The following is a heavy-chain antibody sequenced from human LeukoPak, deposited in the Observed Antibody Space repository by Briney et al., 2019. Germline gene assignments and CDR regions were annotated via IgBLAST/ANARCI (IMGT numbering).Heavy chain of an antibody. J-gene: IGHJ3*02. CDR1: GFTFNDHY. D-gene: IGHD6-6*01. CDR3: ARDLWAWQLTRGRSAFDI. Sequence: RPGGSLRLSCATSGFTFNDHYLGWVRQAPGKGLEWVSGINWNGGSTGYADSVKGRFTISRDNAKNSLYLQMNSLRAEDTAVYYCARDLWAWQLTRGRSAFDIWGQGTMVTVSS. CDR2: INWNGGST. V-gene: IGHV3-20*04.